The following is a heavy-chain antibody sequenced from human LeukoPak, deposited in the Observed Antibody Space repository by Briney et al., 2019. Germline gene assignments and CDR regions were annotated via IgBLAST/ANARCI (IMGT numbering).Heavy chain of an antibody. J-gene: IGHJ4*02. V-gene: IGHV3-30-3*01. CDR1: GFTFSSYA. D-gene: IGHD6-13*01. Sequence: GGSLRLSCAASGFTFSSYAMHWVRQAPGKGLEWVAVISYDGSNKYYADSVKGRFTISRDNSKNTLYLQMNSLRAEDTAVYYCARGVSSSRPVPEDYWGQGTLVTVSS. CDR2: ISYDGSNK. CDR3: ARGVSSSRPVPEDY.